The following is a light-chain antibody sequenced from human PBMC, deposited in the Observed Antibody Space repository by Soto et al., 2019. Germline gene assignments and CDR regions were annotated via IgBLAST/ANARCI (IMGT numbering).Light chain of an antibody. CDR2: GNS. Sequence: QAVVTQPPSVSGAPGQRVTISCTGSSSNIGAGYGVHWYQQLPGTAPKLLIYGNSNRPSGVPDRFSGSKSGTSASLAITGLRAADEADYYCQSYDSSLSGWVFGGGTKLPS. CDR3: QSYDSSLSGWV. V-gene: IGLV1-40*01. CDR1: SSNIGAGYG. J-gene: IGLJ3*02.